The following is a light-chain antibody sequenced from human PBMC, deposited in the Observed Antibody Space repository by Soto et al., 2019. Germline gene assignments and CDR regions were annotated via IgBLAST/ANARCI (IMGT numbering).Light chain of an antibody. CDR3: QQYDNWPPWT. J-gene: IGKJ1*01. V-gene: IGKV3-15*01. CDR2: GAS. Sequence: EIVMTQSPATLSVSPGERATLSCRASQNVSNNLAWYQQKPGQAPRLLIYGASTRATGIPARFSGSGSGTEFTLTISSLPSEDFAVYYCQQYDNWPPWTFGKGTKVEIK. CDR1: QNVSNN.